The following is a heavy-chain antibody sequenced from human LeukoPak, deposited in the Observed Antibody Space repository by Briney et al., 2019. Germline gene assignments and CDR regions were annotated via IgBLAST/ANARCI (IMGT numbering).Heavy chain of an antibody. V-gene: IGHV1-8*01. J-gene: IGHJ5*02. CDR2: MNPNSGNT. Sequence: GASVKVSCKASGYTFTSYVINWVRQATGQGLEWMGWMNPNSGNTGYAQKFQGRVTMTRNTSISTAYMELSSLRPEDTAVYYCAREYYYGSGRNQPLDAWGQGTLVTVSS. D-gene: IGHD3-10*01. CDR1: GYTFTSYV. CDR3: AREYYYGSGRNQPLDA.